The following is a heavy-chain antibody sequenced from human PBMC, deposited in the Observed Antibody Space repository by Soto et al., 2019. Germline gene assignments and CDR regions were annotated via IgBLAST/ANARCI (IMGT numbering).Heavy chain of an antibody. V-gene: IGHV3-33*01. Sequence: GGSLRLSCAASGFTFSSYGMHWVRQAPGKGLEWVAVIWYDGSNKYYADSVKGRFTISRDNSKNTLYLQMNSLRAEDTAVYYCARGSPDDSSGYYYLDYWGQGTLVTVSS. D-gene: IGHD3-22*01. CDR2: IWYDGSNK. CDR3: ARGSPDDSSGYYYLDY. J-gene: IGHJ4*02. CDR1: GFTFSSYG.